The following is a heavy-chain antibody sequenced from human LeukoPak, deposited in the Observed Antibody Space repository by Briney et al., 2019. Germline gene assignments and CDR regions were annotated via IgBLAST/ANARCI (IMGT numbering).Heavy chain of an antibody. CDR1: GGSISTYY. V-gene: IGHV4-59*01. J-gene: IGHJ4*02. CDR2: IYYSGST. CDR3: ARSPNDTRRNGYNSDS. D-gene: IGHD5-24*01. Sequence: PSETLSLTCTVSGGSISTYYWSCIRQPPGKGLEWIGYIYYSGSTNYNPSLKSRVTISVDTSKNQFSLKLTSLTAADTAMYYCARSPNDTRRNGYNSDSWGQGTLVTVSS.